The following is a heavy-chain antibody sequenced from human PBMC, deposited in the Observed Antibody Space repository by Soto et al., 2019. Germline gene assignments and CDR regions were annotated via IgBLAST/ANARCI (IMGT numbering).Heavy chain of an antibody. CDR2: IKSKINGGTT. CDR3: ATASTGFARYFDL. Sequence: EEQLVESGGGLVKPGGSLRLSCAASGFTFSNAWMSWVRQAPGKGLELVGRIKSKINGGTTDSVAPVKDRFSISRDDSKNTLYLQMNSLKTEDTAVYYCATASTGFARYFDLWGRGTLVTVSS. CDR1: GFTFSNAW. V-gene: IGHV3-15*01. J-gene: IGHJ2*01. D-gene: IGHD2-8*02.